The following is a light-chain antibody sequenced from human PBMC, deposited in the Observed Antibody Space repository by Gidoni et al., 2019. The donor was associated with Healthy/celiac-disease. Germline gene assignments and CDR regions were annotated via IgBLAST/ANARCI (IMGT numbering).Light chain of an antibody. CDR3: QQYYSTPCS. CDR1: QSVLYSSHNKNY. V-gene: IGKV4-1*01. Sequence: DIVMTQSPDSLAGSLGERSTINCKSSQSVLYSSHNKNYLAWYQQKPGQPPKLLIYLASTRESGVPDRFSGSGSGTDFTLTISSLQAEDVAVYYCQQYYSTPCSFGQGTKLEIK. CDR2: LAS. J-gene: IGKJ2*04.